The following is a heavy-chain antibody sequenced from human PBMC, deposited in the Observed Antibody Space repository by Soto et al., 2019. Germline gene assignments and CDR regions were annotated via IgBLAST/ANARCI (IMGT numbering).Heavy chain of an antibody. V-gene: IGHV1-69*02. CDR1: GGTFSSYT. CDR3: AVVSPRPNFRYCGSTSCSDYYMDV. CDR2: IIPILGIA. D-gene: IGHD2-2*01. Sequence: ASVKVSCKASGGTFSSYTISWVRQAPGQGLEWMGRIIPILGIANYAQKFQGRVTITTDISTSTAYMELSSLRSEDTAVYYCAVVSPRPNFRYCGSTSCSDYYMDVWGKGTTVTVSS. J-gene: IGHJ6*03.